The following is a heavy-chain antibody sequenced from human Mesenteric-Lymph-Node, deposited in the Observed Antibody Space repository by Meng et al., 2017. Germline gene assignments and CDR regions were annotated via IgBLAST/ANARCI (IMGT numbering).Heavy chain of an antibody. D-gene: IGHD3-10*01. CDR1: GFTFSDYY. CDR3: ARDHAGSYYNLLNGRPDAFDI. CDR2: IHFTSIST. Sequence: GGSLRLSCAASGFTFSDYYMSWIRQTPGKGLEWISYIHFTSISTFYADSVRGRFTISRDNAKNSLYLQMNSLRAEDTAVYYCARDHAGSYYNLLNGRPDAFDIWGQGTMVTVSS. J-gene: IGHJ3*02. V-gene: IGHV3-11*04.